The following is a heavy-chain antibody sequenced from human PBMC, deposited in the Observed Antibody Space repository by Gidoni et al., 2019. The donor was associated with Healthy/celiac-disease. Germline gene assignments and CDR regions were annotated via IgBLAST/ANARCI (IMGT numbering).Heavy chain of an antibody. J-gene: IGHJ4*02. V-gene: IGHV5-51*03. CDR1: GYSFTSSW. CDR3: ARLVSLSRSNSSGYYYRDYFDY. D-gene: IGHD3-22*01. CDR2: IYPGDSDT. Sequence: EVQLVQSGAEVKKPGESLKISCKGSGYSFTSSWIGWVRQMPGKGLEWMGIIYPGDSDTRYSPSFQGQVTISADKSISTAYLQWSSLKASDTAMYYCARLVSLSRSNSSGYYYRDYFDYWGQGTLVTVSS.